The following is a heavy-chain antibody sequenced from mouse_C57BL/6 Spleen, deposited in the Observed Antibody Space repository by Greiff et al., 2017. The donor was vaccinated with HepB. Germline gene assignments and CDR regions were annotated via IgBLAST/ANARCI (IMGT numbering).Heavy chain of an antibody. CDR2: ISSGSSTI. D-gene: IGHD1-1*02. Sequence: DVQLQESGGGLVKPGGSLKLSCAASGFTFSDYGMHWVRQAPEKGLEWVAYISSGSSTIYYADTVKGRFTISRDNAKNTLFLQMTSLRSEDTAMYYCARWGSYRDYAMDYWGQGTSVTVSS. V-gene: IGHV5-17*01. CDR1: GFTFSDYG. CDR3: ARWGSYRDYAMDY. J-gene: IGHJ4*01.